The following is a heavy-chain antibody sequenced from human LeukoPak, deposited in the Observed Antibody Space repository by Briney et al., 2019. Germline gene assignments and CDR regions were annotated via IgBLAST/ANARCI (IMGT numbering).Heavy chain of an antibody. Sequence: ASVKVSCKASGYLFINYGITWLRQAPGQGLECMGWISPYSGNTDYAQKLQGRVTMTTDRSTTTAYMELRSLGFDDTAVYYCARTSGVSVAGSPYYFDFWGQGTLITVSS. V-gene: IGHV1-18*01. CDR1: GYLFINYG. J-gene: IGHJ4*02. CDR3: ARTSGVSVAGSPYYFDF. D-gene: IGHD6-13*01. CDR2: ISPYSGNT.